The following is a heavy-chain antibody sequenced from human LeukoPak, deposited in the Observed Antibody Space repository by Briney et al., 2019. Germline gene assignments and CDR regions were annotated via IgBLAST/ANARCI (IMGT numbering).Heavy chain of an antibody. V-gene: IGHV3-23*01. CDR2: ISGSDRTT. CDR1: GFTFSSYA. J-gene: IGHJ6*03. Sequence: PGGSLRLSCAASGFTFSSYAMRWVRQAPGKGLEWVSAISGSDRTTYYADSVKGRFTISRDNSKDTVFLQMNSLRAEDTAVYYCAKSPLAVAGNYYYYYMDGWGKGTTVIVSS. CDR3: AKSPLAVAGNYYYYYMDG. D-gene: IGHD6-19*01.